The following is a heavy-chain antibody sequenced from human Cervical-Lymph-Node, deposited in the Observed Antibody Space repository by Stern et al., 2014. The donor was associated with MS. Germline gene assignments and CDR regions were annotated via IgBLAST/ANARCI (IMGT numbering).Heavy chain of an antibody. D-gene: IGHD5-12*01. V-gene: IGHV4-39*01. CDR2: IYYSGTT. CDR1: GGSISRSTYY. CDR3: ARHDGWLPHY. J-gene: IGHJ4*02. Sequence: QLQLQESGPGLVKPSETLSLTCSVSGGSISRSTYYWGWIRQPPGKGLEWIGSIYYSGTTYYNPSLKSRVTIDTSPNQFPLRLTSVTAADTAVYYCARHDGWLPHYWSQGTLVTVSS.